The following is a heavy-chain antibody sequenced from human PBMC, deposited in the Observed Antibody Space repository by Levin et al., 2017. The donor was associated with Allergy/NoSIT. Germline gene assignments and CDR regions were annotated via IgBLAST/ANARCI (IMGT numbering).Heavy chain of an antibody. CDR1: GFTFDDYA. CDR3: AKDEYGSGSHCDY. Sequence: HPGGSLRLSCAASGFTFDDYAMHWVRQAPGKGLEWVSGISWNSGSIGYADSVKGRFTISRDNAKNSLYLQMNSLRAEDTALYYCAKDEYGSGSHCDYWGQGTLVTVSS. V-gene: IGHV3-9*01. D-gene: IGHD3-10*01. J-gene: IGHJ4*02. CDR2: ISWNSGSI.